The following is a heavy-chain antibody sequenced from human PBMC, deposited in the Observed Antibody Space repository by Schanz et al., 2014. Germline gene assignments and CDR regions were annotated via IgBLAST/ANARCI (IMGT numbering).Heavy chain of an antibody. CDR3: ARGGFFDSTSFDS. J-gene: IGHJ4*02. CDR2: IIPILGIT. V-gene: IGHV1-69*09. Sequence: QVQLVQSGAEVKKPGASVKLSCKASNYIFTKYYIHCVRQAPGQGLEWMGRIIPILGITNVAQTFQDRVTITADKSTSTAYMELSSLRSEDTAVYYCARGGFFDSTSFDSWGQGTLVTVSS. D-gene: IGHD2-2*01. CDR1: NYIFTKYY.